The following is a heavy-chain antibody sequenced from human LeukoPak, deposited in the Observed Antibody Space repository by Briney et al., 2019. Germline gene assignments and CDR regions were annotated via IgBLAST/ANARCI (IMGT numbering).Heavy chain of an antibody. V-gene: IGHV1-69*13. CDR1: GGTFSSYA. D-gene: IGHD2/OR15-2a*01. CDR2: IIPIFGTA. Sequence: GASVKVSCKASGGTFSSYAISWVRQAPGQGLEWMGGIIPIFGTANYAQKFQGRVTITADESTSTAYMELSSLRSEDTAVYYCARVIRTFDMEGDAFDIWGQGTMVTVSS. J-gene: IGHJ3*02. CDR3: ARVIRTFDMEGDAFDI.